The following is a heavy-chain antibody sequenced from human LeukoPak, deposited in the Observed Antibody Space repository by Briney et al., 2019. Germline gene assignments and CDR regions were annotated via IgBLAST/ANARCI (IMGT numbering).Heavy chain of an antibody. V-gene: IGHV4-39*01. J-gene: IGHJ6*03. CDR2: IYYSGFT. D-gene: IGHD6-13*01. CDR1: GGSISSRNYY. Sequence: PSQTLSLTCAVSGGSISSRNYYWGWIRQPPGKGLEWFGHIYYSGFTYYNPSLRSRVTISADTSKHQFSLKLSSVTAADTAVYYCASNYTSSWPDYYYMDGWDKGTTVTVSS. CDR3: ASNYTSSWPDYYYMDG.